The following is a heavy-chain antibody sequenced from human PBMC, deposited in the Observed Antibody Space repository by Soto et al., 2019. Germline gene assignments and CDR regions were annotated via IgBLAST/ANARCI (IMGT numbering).Heavy chain of an antibody. CDR2: ISGSGGST. V-gene: IGHV3-23*01. J-gene: IGHJ6*02. CDR1: GGSISSGGYY. Sequence: ETLSLTCTVSGGSISSGGYYWSWVRQAPGKGLEWVSAISGSGGSTYYADSVKGRFTISRDNSKNTLYLQMNSLRAEDTAVYYCAKDLRISVGAHIHYYYGMDVWGQGTTVTVSS. D-gene: IGHD1-26*01. CDR3: AKDLRISVGAHIHYYYGMDV.